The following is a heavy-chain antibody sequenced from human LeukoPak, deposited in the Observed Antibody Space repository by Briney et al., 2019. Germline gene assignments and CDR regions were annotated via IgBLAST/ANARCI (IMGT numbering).Heavy chain of an antibody. V-gene: IGHV3-30*18. CDR1: GFTFSSYG. CDR3: AKDLSIFGVVIIPGY. CDR2: ISYDGSNK. J-gene: IGHJ4*02. D-gene: IGHD3-3*01. Sequence: GRSLRLSCAASGFTFSSYGMHWVRQAPGKGLEWVAVISYDGSNKYYADSVKGRFTISRDNSKNTLYLQMNSLRAEDTAVYYCAKDLSIFGVVIIPGYWGQGTLVTVSP.